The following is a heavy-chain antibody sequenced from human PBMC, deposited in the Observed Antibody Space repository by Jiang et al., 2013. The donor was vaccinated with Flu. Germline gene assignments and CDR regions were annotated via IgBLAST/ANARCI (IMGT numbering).Heavy chain of an antibody. D-gene: IGHD3-22*01. CDR3: ARDQARDYYDSSGYYWVRYFDL. J-gene: IGHJ2*01. CDR2: IIPLFGRA. V-gene: IGHV1-69*06. Sequence: EVKKPGSSVKVSCKASGGTFSSHSLSWVRQAPGHGLEWMGGIIPLFGRANYAQKFQGRVTITAVKSTSTAYMELSSLRSEDTAVYYCARDQARDYYDSSGYYWVRYFDLWGRGTLVTVSS. CDR1: GGTFSSHS.